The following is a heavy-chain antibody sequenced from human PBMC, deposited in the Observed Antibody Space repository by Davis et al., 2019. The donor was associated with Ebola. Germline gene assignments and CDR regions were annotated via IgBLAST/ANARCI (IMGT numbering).Heavy chain of an antibody. J-gene: IGHJ6*02. CDR2: ITTSGRTT. CDR3: ASATGNYYYYGMDV. Sequence: GGSLRLSCSASGFTFSSYAMHWVRQAPGMGLEWVSAITTSGRTTGYADSVKGRFTISRDNSKNTLYLQINSLRAEDTAVYYCASATGNYYYYGMDVWGQGTTVTVSS. D-gene: IGHD2-15*01. V-gene: IGHV3-64*04. CDR1: GFTFSSYA.